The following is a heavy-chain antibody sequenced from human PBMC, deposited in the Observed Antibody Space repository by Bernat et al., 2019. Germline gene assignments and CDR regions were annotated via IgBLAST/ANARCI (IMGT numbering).Heavy chain of an antibody. CDR1: GGSISSSSYY. CDR3: SRHRGSSWYNPFDY. Sequence: QLQLQESGPGLVKASETLSLICTVSGGSISSSSYYWGWIRQPPGKGLEWIGSIYYSGSTEYNPSLNSRVTISVDTSKNQFSLKLSSVTAPDTAVYYCSRHRGSSWYNPFDYWGQGTLVTVSS. V-gene: IGHV4-39*01. CDR2: IYYSGST. J-gene: IGHJ4*02. D-gene: IGHD6-13*01.